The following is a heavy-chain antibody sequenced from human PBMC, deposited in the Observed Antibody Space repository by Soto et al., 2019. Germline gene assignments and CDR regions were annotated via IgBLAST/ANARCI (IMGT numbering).Heavy chain of an antibody. V-gene: IGHV3-7*01. Sequence: GGSLRLSCAASGFTFSSYWMTWVRQAPGKGLEWVANIKQDGSEKYYVDSVKGRFIISRDNAQNSLYLQMNSLRAGDTAVYYCARSQQTFDYWGQGTLVTVSS. D-gene: IGHD6-13*01. CDR1: GFTFSSYW. J-gene: IGHJ4*02. CDR2: IKQDGSEK. CDR3: ARSQQTFDY.